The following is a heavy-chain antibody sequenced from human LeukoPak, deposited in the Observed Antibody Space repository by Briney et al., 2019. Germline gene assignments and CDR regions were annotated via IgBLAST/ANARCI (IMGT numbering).Heavy chain of an antibody. CDR1: GFSISNSA. V-gene: IGHV3-23*01. D-gene: IGHD5-12*01. CDR2: IVASSGST. Sequence: GGSLRLSCAASGFSISNSAMSWVRQAPGKGLEWVSLIVASSGSTFYADSVKGRFTISRDSSKNTLYPQMNSLRAEDMAVYYCAKGAYDYIEMGYFDYWGQGTLVTVSS. CDR3: AKGAYDYIEMGYFDY. J-gene: IGHJ4*02.